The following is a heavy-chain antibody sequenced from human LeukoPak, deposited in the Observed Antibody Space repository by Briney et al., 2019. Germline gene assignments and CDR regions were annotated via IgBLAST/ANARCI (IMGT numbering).Heavy chain of an antibody. CDR1: GYTFTSYD. D-gene: IGHD4-23*01. Sequence: ASVKVSCKASGYTFTSYDINWVRQATGQGLEWMGWMNPNSGNTGYAQHFQGRVSMTWDTSISTGYMDLNSLTSDDTAAYYCARKDGGRDGMDVWGQGTTVTVSS. V-gene: IGHV1-8*01. J-gene: IGHJ6*02. CDR3: ARKDGGRDGMDV. CDR2: MNPNSGNT.